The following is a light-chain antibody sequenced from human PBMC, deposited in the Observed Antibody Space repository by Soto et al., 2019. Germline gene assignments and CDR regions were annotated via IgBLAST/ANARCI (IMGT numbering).Light chain of an antibody. V-gene: IGLV1-51*01. CDR2: DNH. Sequence: QSVLTQPPSVSAAPGQKVTISCSGSRSNIGSNYISWYRQLPGTAPKLLIYDNHQRPSGIPDRFSGSKSGASATLGISGLQTGDEADYYCETWDSSLSAVVFGGGTKVTVL. CDR3: ETWDSSLSAVV. CDR1: RSNIGSNY. J-gene: IGLJ2*01.